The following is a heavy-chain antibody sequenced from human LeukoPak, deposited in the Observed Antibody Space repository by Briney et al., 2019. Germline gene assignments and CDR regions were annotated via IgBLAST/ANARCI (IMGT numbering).Heavy chain of an antibody. CDR2: ISAYNGNT. CDR3: ARVSGYSGYDSG. D-gene: IGHD5-12*01. J-gene: IGHJ4*02. V-gene: IGHV1-18*04. CDR1: GYTFTGYY. Sequence: ASVKVSCKASGYTFTGYYMHWVRQAPGQGLEWMGWISAYNGNTNYAQKLQGRVTMTTDTSTSTAYMELRSLRSDDTAVYYCARVSGYSGYDSGWGQGTLVTVSS.